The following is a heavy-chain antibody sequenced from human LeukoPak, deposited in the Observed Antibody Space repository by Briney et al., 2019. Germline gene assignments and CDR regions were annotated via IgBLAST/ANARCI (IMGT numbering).Heavy chain of an antibody. CDR2: ISSSSYI. D-gene: IGHD3-10*01. CDR3: ARDTSGRWVDY. Sequence: PGGSLRLSCAASGFTVNSNYMSWVRQAPGKGLEWVSSISSSSYIYYADSVKGRFTISRDNAKNSLYLQMNSLRAEDTAVYYCARDTSGRWVDYWGQGTLVTVSS. J-gene: IGHJ4*02. V-gene: IGHV3-69-1*01. CDR1: GFTVNSNY.